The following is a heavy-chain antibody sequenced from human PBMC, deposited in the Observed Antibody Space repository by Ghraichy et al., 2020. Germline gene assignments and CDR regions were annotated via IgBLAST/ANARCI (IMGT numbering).Heavy chain of an antibody. Sequence: GESLNISCAASGFSFSSYWMSWVRQAPGKGLEWVANINVAANEKNYVDSVKGRFTISRDNAKNLVYLQMSSLRAEDTAVYYCARGGLQYFDYWGQGTLVTVAS. D-gene: IGHD4-11*01. J-gene: IGHJ4*02. CDR1: GFSFSSYW. CDR3: ARGGLQYFDY. CDR2: INVAANEK. V-gene: IGHV3-7*04.